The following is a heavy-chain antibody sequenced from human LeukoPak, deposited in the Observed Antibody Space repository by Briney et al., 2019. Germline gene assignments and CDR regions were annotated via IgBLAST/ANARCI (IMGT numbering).Heavy chain of an antibody. D-gene: IGHD1-26*01. CDR2: ISSSSSYI. J-gene: IGHJ3*02. CDR1: GFSINIYT. Sequence: PGGSLRLSCAASGFSINIYTMNWVRQAPGKGLEWVSSISSSSSYIYYADSVKGRFTISRDNAKNSLYLQMNSLRAEDTAVYCCARVLTVGATTDAFDIWGQGTMVTVSS. V-gene: IGHV3-21*01. CDR3: ARVLTVGATTDAFDI.